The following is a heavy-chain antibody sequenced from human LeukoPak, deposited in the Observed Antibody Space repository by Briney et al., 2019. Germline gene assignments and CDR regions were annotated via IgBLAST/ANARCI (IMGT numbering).Heavy chain of an antibody. D-gene: IGHD3-10*01. J-gene: IGHJ4*02. CDR1: GSSISSYY. V-gene: IGHV4-59*01. Sequence: SETLSLTCTVSGSSISSYYWSWIRQPPGKGLEWIGYIYYSGSTNYNPSLKSRVTISVDTSKNQFSLKLSSVTAADTAVYYCARSMVRGVKVFDYWGQGTLVTVSS. CDR2: IYYSGST. CDR3: ARSMVRGVKVFDY.